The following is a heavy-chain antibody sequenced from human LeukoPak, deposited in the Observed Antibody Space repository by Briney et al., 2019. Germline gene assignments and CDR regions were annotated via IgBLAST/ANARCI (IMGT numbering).Heavy chain of an antibody. CDR3: AKVGQGFDFDN. V-gene: IGHV3-43*02. CDR2: INANGGRT. D-gene: IGHD1-26*01. J-gene: IGHJ4*02. CDR1: GFTFDDYG. Sequence: PGGSLRLSCAASGFTFDDYGLHWVRQAPGKGLDWVSLINANGGRTFYADSVEGRFTVSRDNSRNSLYLQMNGLRTEDTAFYFCAKVGQGFDFDNWGQGTLVTVSS.